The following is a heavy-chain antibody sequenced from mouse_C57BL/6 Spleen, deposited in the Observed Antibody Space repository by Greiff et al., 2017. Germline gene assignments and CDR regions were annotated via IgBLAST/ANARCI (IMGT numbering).Heavy chain of an antibody. CDR2: IDPENGDT. D-gene: IGHD2-2*01. CDR1: GFNIKDDY. CDR3: TTGGGYDRGNYYAMDY. J-gene: IGHJ4*01. V-gene: IGHV14-4*01. Sequence: VQLQQSGAELVRPGASVKLSCTASGFNIKDDYMHWVKQRPEQGLEWIGWIDPENGDTEYASKFQGKATITADTSSNTAYLQLSSLASEDTAVYYGTTGGGYDRGNYYAMDYWGQGTSVTVSS.